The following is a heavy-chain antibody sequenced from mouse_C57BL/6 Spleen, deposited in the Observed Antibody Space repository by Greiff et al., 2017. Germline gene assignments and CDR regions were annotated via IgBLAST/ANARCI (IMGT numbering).Heavy chain of an antibody. CDR2: IHPNSGST. CDR3: ARPYDYDLDY. V-gene: IGHV1-64*01. D-gene: IGHD2-4*01. CDR1: GYTFTSYW. Sequence: QVQLQQPGAELVKPGASVKLSCKASGYTFTSYWMHWVKQRPGQGLEWIGMIHPNSGSTNYNEKFKSKATLTVDKSTSTAYMQLSSLTSEDSAVYYCARPYDYDLDYWGQGTTLTVSS. J-gene: IGHJ2*01.